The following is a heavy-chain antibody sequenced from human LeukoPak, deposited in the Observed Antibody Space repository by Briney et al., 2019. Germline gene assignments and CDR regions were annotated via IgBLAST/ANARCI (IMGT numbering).Heavy chain of an antibody. Sequence: SVKVSCKASGGTFSSYAISWVRQAPGQGLEWMGRIIPIFGTANYAQKFQGRVTITTDESTSTAYMGLSSLRSEDTAVYYCAREGIRTVTTRRLDPWGQGTLVTVSS. J-gene: IGHJ5*02. CDR1: GGTFSSYA. CDR2: IIPIFGTA. D-gene: IGHD4-17*01. CDR3: AREGIRTVTTRRLDP. V-gene: IGHV1-69*05.